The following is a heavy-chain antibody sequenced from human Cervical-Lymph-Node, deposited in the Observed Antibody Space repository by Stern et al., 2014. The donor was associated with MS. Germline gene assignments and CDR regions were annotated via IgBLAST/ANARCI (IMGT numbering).Heavy chain of an antibody. J-gene: IGHJ4*02. V-gene: IGHV1-2*02. D-gene: IGHD1-26*01. Sequence: MQLVESGAEVKKPGASVKVSCQASGYSFTAFFIHWVRQAPGPGLEGMGWISTDTGGANYAQRFQGRVTMTRDTSISTTYMELSRLRSDDTAVYYCARDRGSHSDYWGQGTLVTVSS. CDR1: GYSFTAFF. CDR2: ISTDTGGA. CDR3: ARDRGSHSDY.